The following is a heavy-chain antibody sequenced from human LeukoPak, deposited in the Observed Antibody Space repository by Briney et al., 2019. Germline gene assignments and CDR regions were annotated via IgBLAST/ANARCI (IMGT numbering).Heavy chain of an antibody. J-gene: IGHJ4*02. CDR2: ISGSGGST. Sequence: PGGSLRLSCAASGFTFSSYAMSWVRQAPGKGLEWVSAISGSGGSTYYADSVKGRSTISRDNSKNTLYLQMNSLRAEDTAVYYCAKDMYSSSWYFDYWGQGTLVIVSS. CDR1: GFTFSSYA. V-gene: IGHV3-23*01. CDR3: AKDMYSSSWYFDY. D-gene: IGHD6-13*01.